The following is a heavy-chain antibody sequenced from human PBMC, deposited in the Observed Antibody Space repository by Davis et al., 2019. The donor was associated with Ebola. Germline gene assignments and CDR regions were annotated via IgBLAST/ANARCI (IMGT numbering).Heavy chain of an antibody. CDR2: ISGNGGST. CDR1: GFSFSNFA. V-gene: IGHV3-23*01. Sequence: GESLKIPCAASGFSFSNFAMSWVRQAPGKGLEWVSGISGNGGSTYNADSVKGRFTISRDNSKNTLYLQMNSLRAEDTAVYYCAKAPRGLPSYFEYWGQGTLVTVSS. D-gene: IGHD5-18*01. J-gene: IGHJ4*02. CDR3: AKAPRGLPSYFEY.